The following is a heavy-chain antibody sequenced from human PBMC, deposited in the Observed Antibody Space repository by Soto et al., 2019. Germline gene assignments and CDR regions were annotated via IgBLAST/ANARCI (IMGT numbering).Heavy chain of an antibody. V-gene: IGHV1-3*01. CDR1: GGTFSSYT. J-gene: IGHJ4*02. Sequence: ASVKVSCKASGGTFSSYTISWVRQAPGQRLEWMGWINAGNGNTKYSQKFQGRVTITRDTSASTAYMELSSLRSEDTAVYYCARDLGSSGWLSYWGQGTLVTVSS. CDR2: INAGNGNT. CDR3: ARDLGSSGWLSY. D-gene: IGHD6-19*01.